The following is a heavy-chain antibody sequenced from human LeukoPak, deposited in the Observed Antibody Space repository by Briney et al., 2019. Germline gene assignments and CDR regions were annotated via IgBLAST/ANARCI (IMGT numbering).Heavy chain of an antibody. J-gene: IGHJ4*02. CDR3: AGDLGSWNLGTPSRFDY. CDR1: GFTFSSYW. V-gene: IGHV3-7*01. D-gene: IGHD6-13*01. CDR2: IKQDGSEK. Sequence: GGSLRLSCAASGFTFSSYWMSWVRQAPGKGLEWVANIKQDGSEKYYVDSAKGRFTISRDNAKNSLYLQMNSLRAEDTAVYYCAGDLGSWNLGTPSRFDYWGQGTLVTASS.